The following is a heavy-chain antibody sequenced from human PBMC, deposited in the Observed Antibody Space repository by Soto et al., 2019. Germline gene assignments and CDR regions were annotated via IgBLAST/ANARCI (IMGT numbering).Heavy chain of an antibody. CDR3: ASREIPGTICY. V-gene: IGHV4-28*01. CDR2: TYYSWTT. Sequence: QVQLQESGPGLVKPSDTLSLTCAVSDYSFSSSHWRGWIRQPPGKGLEWIGYTYYSWTTYYNPSLKRRVTSSVDTGKHQLSLNLTSGTAVDTAVYYCASREIPGTICYWGQGTLVTVCS. J-gene: IGHJ4*02. CDR1: DYSFSSSHW. D-gene: IGHD6-13*01.